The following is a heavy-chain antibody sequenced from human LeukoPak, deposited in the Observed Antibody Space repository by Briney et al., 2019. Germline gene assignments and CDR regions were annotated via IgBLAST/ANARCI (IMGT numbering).Heavy chain of an antibody. CDR1: GFTFSSYW. J-gene: IGHJ4*02. CDR2: INSAESST. Sequence: GGSLRLSCAASGFTFSSYWMHWVRQAPGKGLVWVSNINSAESSTNYAGSVKGRFTISRDNAKGTLYLQMNSLRPEDTAVYYCARGAAAANDYWGQGTLVTVSS. D-gene: IGHD6-13*01. CDR3: ARGAAAANDY. V-gene: IGHV3-74*01.